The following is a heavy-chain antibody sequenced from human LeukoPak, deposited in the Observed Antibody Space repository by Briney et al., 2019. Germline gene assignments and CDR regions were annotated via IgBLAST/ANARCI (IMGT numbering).Heavy chain of an antibody. CDR1: GYSFTSIW. V-gene: IGHV5-51*01. Sequence: GESLKISCKGSGYSFTSIWIGWVRQIPGKGLEWMGIIYPSDSDTRYSPSFQGQVTISADKSIRTAYLQWSSLKASDTAIYYCASTRFCSGTSCRDAFDIWGQGTMVIVSS. CDR3: ASTRFCSGTSCRDAFDI. D-gene: IGHD2-2*01. CDR2: IYPSDSDT. J-gene: IGHJ3*02.